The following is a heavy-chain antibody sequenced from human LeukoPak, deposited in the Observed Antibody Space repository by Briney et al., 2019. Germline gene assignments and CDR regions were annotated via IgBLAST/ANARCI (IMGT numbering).Heavy chain of an antibody. CDR3: AKDIRSGYSYGGVSDY. V-gene: IGHV3-9*01. CDR2: INWNSGSI. J-gene: IGHJ4*02. Sequence: GGSLRLSCAASGFTFDDYAMHWVRQAPGKGLEWVSGINWNSGSIDYADSVKGRFTISRDNAKNSLYLQMNSLRAEDTALYYCAKDIRSGYSYGGVSDYWGQGTLVTVSS. D-gene: IGHD5-18*01. CDR1: GFTFDDYA.